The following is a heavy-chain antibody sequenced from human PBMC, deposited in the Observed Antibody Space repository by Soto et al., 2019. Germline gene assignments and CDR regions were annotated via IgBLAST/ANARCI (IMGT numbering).Heavy chain of an antibody. CDR1: GGTFSSYA. CDR3: ARAVAGTYYYYYGMDV. CDR2: IIPIFGTA. V-gene: IGHV1-69*13. D-gene: IGHD6-19*01. Sequence: ASVKVSCKASGGTFSSYAISWVRQAPGQGLEWMGGIIPIFGTANYAQKFQGRVTITADESTSTAYMELSSLRSEDTAVYYCARAVAGTYYYYYGMDVWGQGTTVTVSS. J-gene: IGHJ6*02.